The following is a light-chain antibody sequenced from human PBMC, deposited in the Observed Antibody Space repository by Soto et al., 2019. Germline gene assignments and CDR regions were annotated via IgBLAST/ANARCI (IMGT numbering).Light chain of an antibody. Sequence: SYELTQPPSISVSPGQTARITCSGDALAKQYAYWYQQKPGHAPVLVIYKDSERPSGIPERFSGSSSGTTVTLTISGVQAEYEADYYCQSADISGPYVFGVGTKLTVL. V-gene: IGLV3-25*03. CDR2: KDS. CDR1: ALAKQY. J-gene: IGLJ1*01. CDR3: QSADISGPYV.